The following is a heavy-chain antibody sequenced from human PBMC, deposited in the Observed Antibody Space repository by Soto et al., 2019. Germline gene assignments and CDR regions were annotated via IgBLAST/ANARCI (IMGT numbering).Heavy chain of an antibody. CDR2: INPNSGGT. J-gene: IGHJ5*02. D-gene: IGHD3-22*01. CDR1: GYTFTGYY. V-gene: IGHV1-2*02. Sequence: ASVKVSCKASGYTFTGYYMHWVRQAPVQGLEWMGWINPNSGGTNYAQKFQGRVTMTRDTSISTAYMELSRLRSDDTAVYYCASRTVLYASSGYYQFDPWGQGTLVTVSS. CDR3: ASRTVLYASSGYYQFDP.